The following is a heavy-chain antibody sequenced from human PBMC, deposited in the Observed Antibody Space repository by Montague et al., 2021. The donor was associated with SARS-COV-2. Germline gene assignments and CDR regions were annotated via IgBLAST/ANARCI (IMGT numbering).Heavy chain of an antibody. Sequence: CVISGDRVSSSSATWNWVRQSPSRGLEWLGRTYYRSKWYNDYAVSVRGRVTINPDTSKNQFSLQLNSVTPEDTAIYYCTSGREGNYNVMDVWGQGTTVTVSS. CDR2: TYYRSKWYN. CDR3: TSGREGNYNVMDV. D-gene: IGHD1-1*01. J-gene: IGHJ6*02. V-gene: IGHV6-1*01. CDR1: GDRVSSSSAT.